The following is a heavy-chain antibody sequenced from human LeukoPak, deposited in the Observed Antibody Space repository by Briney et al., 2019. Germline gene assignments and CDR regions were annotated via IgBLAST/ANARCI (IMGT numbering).Heavy chain of an antibody. D-gene: IGHD2-8*01. CDR2: IIPIFGTA. J-gene: IGHJ6*04. CDR3: ARDPPWGNTYYNLDV. V-gene: IGHV1-69*01. CDR1: GGTFSSYA. Sequence: SVKVSCKASGGTFSSYAISWVRQAPGQGLEWMGGIIPIFGTANYAQKFQGRVTITADESTSTAYMELRRLRVDDTAIYFCARDPPWGNTYYNLDVWGEGTTVIVSS.